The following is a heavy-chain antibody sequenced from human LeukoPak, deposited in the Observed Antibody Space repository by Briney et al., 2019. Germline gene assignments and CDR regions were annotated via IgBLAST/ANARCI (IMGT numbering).Heavy chain of an antibody. CDR1: GFTFSSYA. CDR3: AKGTRHYCSSTSCPLDY. J-gene: IGHJ4*02. D-gene: IGHD2-2*01. CDR2: ISGSGGST. Sequence: GGSLRLSCAASGFTFSSYAMSWVRQAPGKGLEWVSAISGSGGSTYYADSVKGRFTTSRDNSKNTLYLQMNSLRAEDTAVYYCAKGTRHYCSSTSCPLDYWGQGTLVTVSS. V-gene: IGHV3-23*01.